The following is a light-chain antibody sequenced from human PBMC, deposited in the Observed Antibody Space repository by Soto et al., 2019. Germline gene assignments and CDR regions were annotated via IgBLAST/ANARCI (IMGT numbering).Light chain of an antibody. CDR1: QSVSSSY. CDR3: LHYNRYSGT. CDR2: DAS. V-gene: IGKV3-20*01. Sequence: EIVLTQSPGTLSLSPGERASLSCRASQSVSSSYLAWYQQIPGQAPRLLINDASRRATGIPDRFSGGGSGTEFTLTISSLQPDDFATYYCLHYNRYSGTFGQGTKVDIK. J-gene: IGKJ1*01.